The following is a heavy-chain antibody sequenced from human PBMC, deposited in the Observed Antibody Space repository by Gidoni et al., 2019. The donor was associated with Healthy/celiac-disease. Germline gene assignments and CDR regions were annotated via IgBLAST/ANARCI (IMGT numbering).Heavy chain of an antibody. CDR2: ISYDGSNK. V-gene: IGHV3-30*18. Sequence: QAPGKGLEWVAVISYDGSNKYYADSVKGRFTISRDNSKNTLYLQMNSLRAEDTAVYYCAKVLGYDSSGYYYLDAFDIWGQGTMVTVSS. D-gene: IGHD3-22*01. J-gene: IGHJ3*02. CDR3: AKVLGYDSSGYYYLDAFDI.